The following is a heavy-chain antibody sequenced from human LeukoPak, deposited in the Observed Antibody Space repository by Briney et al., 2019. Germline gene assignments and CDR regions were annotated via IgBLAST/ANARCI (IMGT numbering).Heavy chain of an antibody. J-gene: IGHJ4*02. D-gene: IGHD3-3*01. CDR3: ARDMGQYYDFWSGYYPDY. V-gene: IGHV1-2*02. CDR1: GYTFTGYY. CDR2: INPNSGGT. Sequence: RASVKVSCKASGYTFTGYYMHWVRQAPGQGLEWMGWINPNSGGTNYAQKFQGRVTMTRGTSISTAYMELSRLRSDDTAVYYCARDMGQYYDFWSGYYPDYWGQGTLVTVSS.